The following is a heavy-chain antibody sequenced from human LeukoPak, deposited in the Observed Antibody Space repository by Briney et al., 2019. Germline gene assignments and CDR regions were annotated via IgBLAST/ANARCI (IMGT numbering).Heavy chain of an antibody. CDR3: ARLITMILVPAHRGDAFDI. CDR2: IYYRGNP. CDR1: GGSISSNRYH. Sequence: SETLSLTCTFSGGSISSNRYHWGCVPQPPGKGLEWVGNIYYRGNPCYNLSLKSRVTISVDTSNSPFSLQLSSVTAADTVVYYCARLITMILVPAHRGDAFDIWGQGTMVTVSS. D-gene: IGHD3-22*01. J-gene: IGHJ3*02. V-gene: IGHV4-39*01.